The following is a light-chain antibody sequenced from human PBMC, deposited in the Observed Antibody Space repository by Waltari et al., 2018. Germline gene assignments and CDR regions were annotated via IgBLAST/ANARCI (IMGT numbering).Light chain of an antibody. CDR3: HQHYTTPWT. Sequence: DIVMTQSPDSLAASLGERATINCKSSQTVLYRDNNKNYVTWYQQKPGQPPKLLFSWASIRESGVPDRLSASGSGTDFTLTISSLQAEDVAVYYCHQHYTTPWTFGQGTKVEIK. V-gene: IGKV4-1*01. J-gene: IGKJ1*01. CDR1: QTVLYRDNNKNY. CDR2: WAS.